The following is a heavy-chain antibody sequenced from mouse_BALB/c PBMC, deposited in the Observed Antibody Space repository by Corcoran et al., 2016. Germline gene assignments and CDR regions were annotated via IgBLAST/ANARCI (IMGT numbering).Heavy chain of an antibody. J-gene: IGHJ3*01. CDR3: ARGGYGLFAY. CDR1: GYSITSGYY. CDR2: ISYDGSN. D-gene: IGHD1-1*02. Sequence: DVQLQESGPGLVKPSQSLSLTCSVTGYSITSGYYWNWIRQFPGNKLEWMGYISYDGSNNYNPSLKNRISITRDTSKNQFFLKLNSVTTEDTATYYCARGGYGLFAYWGQGTLVTVSA. V-gene: IGHV3-6*02.